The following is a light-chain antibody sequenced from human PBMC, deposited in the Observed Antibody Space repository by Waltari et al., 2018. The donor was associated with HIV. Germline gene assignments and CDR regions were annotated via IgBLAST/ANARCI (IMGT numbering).Light chain of an antibody. CDR3: QQYETYYT. CDR1: QNVGTS. Sequence: DIRMTQTPSTLSAAVQDTDSIPCRASQNVGTSLAWYQQKPGKAPTLLIYLASTLQNGVSSRFSGSGSGTDFTLTITSLQRDDFATYFDQQYETYYTFGQGSRLE. J-gene: IGKJ2*01. V-gene: IGKV1-5*03. CDR2: LAS.